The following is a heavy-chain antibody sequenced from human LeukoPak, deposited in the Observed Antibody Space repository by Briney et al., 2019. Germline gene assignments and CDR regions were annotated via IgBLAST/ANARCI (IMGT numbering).Heavy chain of an antibody. CDR3: ARRPIGYGDFMYYFDY. J-gene: IGHJ4*02. CDR1: GYSFTSYW. Sequence: GKPLKISCKGSGYSFTSYWIGWVRQMPGKGLEWMGIIYPGDSDTRYSPSFQGQVTISADKSISTAYLQWSSLKASDTAMYYCARRPIGYGDFMYYFDYWGEGTLVTVSS. D-gene: IGHD4-17*01. V-gene: IGHV5-51*01. CDR2: IYPGDSDT.